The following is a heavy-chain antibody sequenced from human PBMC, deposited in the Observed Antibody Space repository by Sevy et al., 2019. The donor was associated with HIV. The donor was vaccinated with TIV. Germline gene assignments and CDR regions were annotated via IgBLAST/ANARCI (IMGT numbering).Heavy chain of an antibody. CDR3: ASPKSGFYGGAFHY. D-gene: IGHD5-12*01. CDR2: IHYTGIT. V-gene: IGHV4-39*02. Sequence: SETLSLTCTVSGGSISSTTYYWGWIRQPPGKGLEWIGSIHYTGITYNPSLKSRVTISVDTSQNHFSLNLRSVTAADTALYYCASPKSGFYGGAFHYWGQGTLVTVSS. J-gene: IGHJ4*02. CDR1: GGSISSTTYY.